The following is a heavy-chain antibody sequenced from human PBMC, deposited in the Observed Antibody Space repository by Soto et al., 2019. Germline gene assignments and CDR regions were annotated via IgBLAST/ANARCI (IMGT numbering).Heavy chain of an antibody. J-gene: IGHJ4*01. CDR1: GYTFNNYG. Sequence: QVQLVQSGTEVMKPGASVKVSCKASGYTFNNYGISWVRQAPGHGLEWIGWISGYNGMTLYTQTLQGRVTVTIDRSTNTTYMELRSLRSDDTALYYCATDLGGTATQFAYWGQEPWSPSPQ. D-gene: IGHD3-16*01. CDR2: ISGYNGMT. CDR3: ATDLGGTATQFAY. V-gene: IGHV1-18*01.